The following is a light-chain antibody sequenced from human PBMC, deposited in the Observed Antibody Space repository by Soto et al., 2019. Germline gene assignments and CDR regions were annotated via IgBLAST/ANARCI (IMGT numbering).Light chain of an antibody. J-gene: IGKJ2*01. Sequence: EIAMTQSPATLSVSPGERATLSCRASQSISTELAWYQQIPGQPPRLLIYSASTRATGVPARFTGSGSGSEFTLTTSGLQSEDFAIYYCQPGHNWPLTFGQGTRLEI. V-gene: IGKV3-15*01. CDR1: QSISTE. CDR3: QPGHNWPLT. CDR2: SAS.